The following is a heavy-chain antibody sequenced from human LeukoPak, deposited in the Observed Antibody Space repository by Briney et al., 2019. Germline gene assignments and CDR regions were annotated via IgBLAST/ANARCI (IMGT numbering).Heavy chain of an antibody. J-gene: IGHJ6*04. CDR3: ARVFWAMAGTATNYGMDV. CDR2: IYYSGST. Sequence: PSETLSLTCTVSGGSISSYYWSWIRQPPGKGLEWIGYIYYSGSTNYNPSLKSRVTISVDTSKNQFSLKLSSVTAADTAVYYCARVFWAMAGTATNYGMDVWGKGTTVTVSS. CDR1: GGSISSYY. V-gene: IGHV4-59*01. D-gene: IGHD1-14*01.